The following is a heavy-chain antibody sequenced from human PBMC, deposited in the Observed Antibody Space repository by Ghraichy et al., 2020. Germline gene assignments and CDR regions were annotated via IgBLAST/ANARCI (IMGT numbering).Heavy chain of an antibody. CDR3: ARDNFPEAVAGISLDAFDI. Sequence: GESLNISCAASGFTFSSYAMHWVRQTPGKGLEYVSAISSNGGSTYYANSVKGRFTISRDNSKNTLYLQMGSLRAADMAVYYCARDNFPEAVAGISLDAFDIWGQGTMVTVSS. CDR1: GFTFSSYA. V-gene: IGHV3-64*01. D-gene: IGHD6-19*01. CDR2: ISSNGGST. J-gene: IGHJ3*02.